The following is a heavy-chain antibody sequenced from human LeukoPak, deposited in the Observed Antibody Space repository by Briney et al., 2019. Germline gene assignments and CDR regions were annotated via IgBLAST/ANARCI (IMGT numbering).Heavy chain of an antibody. CDR3: ASGGYSSGWYGNAFDI. V-gene: IGHV1-18*01. CDR1: GYTFTSYG. Sequence: GASVKVSCKASGYTFTSYGISWVRQAPGQGLEWMGWISAYNGNTNYAQKLQGRVTMTTNTSTSTAYMELRSLRSDDTAVYYCASGGYSSGWYGNAFDIWGQGTMVTVSS. J-gene: IGHJ3*02. CDR2: ISAYNGNT. D-gene: IGHD6-19*01.